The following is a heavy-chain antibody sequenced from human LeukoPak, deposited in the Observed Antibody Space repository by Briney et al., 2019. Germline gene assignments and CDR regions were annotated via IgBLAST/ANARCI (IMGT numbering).Heavy chain of an antibody. CDR3: ARGGQYYYDSSGQGYYFDY. Sequence: ASVKVSCKASGGTFSSYAISWVRQAPGQGLEWMGGIIPIFGTANYAQKFQGRVTITADESTSTAYMELSSLRSEDTAVYYCARGGQYYYDSSGQGYYFDYWGQGTLVTVSS. D-gene: IGHD3-22*01. CDR2: IIPIFGTA. J-gene: IGHJ4*02. CDR1: GGTFSSYA. V-gene: IGHV1-69*13.